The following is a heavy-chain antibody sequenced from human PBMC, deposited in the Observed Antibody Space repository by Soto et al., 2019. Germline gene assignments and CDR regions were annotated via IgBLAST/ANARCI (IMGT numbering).Heavy chain of an antibody. CDR2: LIPIFGTA. D-gene: IGHD2-21*02. J-gene: IGHJ6*02. Sequence: GASVKVSCKASGGTFSSYAINWVRPAPGQGLVWMGGLIPIFGTANYAQKFQGRVTITADKSTSTAYMELSSLRSEDTAVYYCARNSPIVVVTANPYYYYGMDGWGQGTTVTVSS. V-gene: IGHV1-69*06. CDR3: ARNSPIVVVTANPYYYYGMDG. CDR1: GGTFSSYA.